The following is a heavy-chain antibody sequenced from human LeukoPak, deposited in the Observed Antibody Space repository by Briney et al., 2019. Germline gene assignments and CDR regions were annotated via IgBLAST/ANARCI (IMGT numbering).Heavy chain of an antibody. D-gene: IGHD6-13*01. J-gene: IGHJ6*02. V-gene: IGHV4-4*07. CDR2: IYPNGAI. CDR1: GASISTYF. Sequence: SETLSLTCTVSGASISTYFWTWIRQPAGKGLEWIGRIYPNGAINYNPSLKSRVTISVDTSKNQFSLKLSSVTAADTAVYYCARRYSFYGMDVWGQGTTVTVSS. CDR3: ARRYSFYGMDV.